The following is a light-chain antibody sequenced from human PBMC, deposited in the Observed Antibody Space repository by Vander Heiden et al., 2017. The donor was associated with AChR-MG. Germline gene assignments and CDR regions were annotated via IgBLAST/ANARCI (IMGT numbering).Light chain of an antibody. CDR2: GAS. CDR3: HQYSSWPYT. Sequence: ENVMTQSPVTLSVSPGERATLTCRAGQSVSSNLAWYQQKPGQAPRLLIYGASTRATGIPARFSGRGSGTEFTLTISSLQSEDFAVYYCHQYSSWPYTFGQGTKLEI. CDR1: QSVSSN. J-gene: IGKJ2*01. V-gene: IGKV3-15*01.